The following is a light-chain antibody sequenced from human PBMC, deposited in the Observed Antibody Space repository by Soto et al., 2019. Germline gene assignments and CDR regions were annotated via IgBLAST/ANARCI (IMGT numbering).Light chain of an antibody. CDR3: SSYTSSSTRV. J-gene: IGLJ1*01. CDR2: DVS. CDR1: SSDVGGYNY. Sequence: QSALTQPASVSGSPGQSITISCTGTSSDVGGYNYVSWYQQHPGKAPKLMLYDVSNRPSGVSNRFSGAKSGNTASLTISGLQAEDEADYYFSSYTSSSTRVFGTGTKVTVL. V-gene: IGLV2-14*01.